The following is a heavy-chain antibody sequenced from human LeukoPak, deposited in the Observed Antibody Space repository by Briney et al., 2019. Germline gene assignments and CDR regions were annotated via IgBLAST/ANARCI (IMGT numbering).Heavy chain of an antibody. J-gene: IGHJ4*02. D-gene: IGHD2-21*02. CDR3: AKEVDCPSDCLFFHS. Sequence: PGGSLSLSCAASGFTFDDYAMHWVRQAPGKGLEWVSGISWNSGSIDYADSVKGRFTISRDNAKNSLYLQMNSLRPEDTALYYCAKEVDCPSDCLFFHSWGQGTLVTVSS. CDR1: GFTFDDYA. V-gene: IGHV3-9*01. CDR2: ISWNSGSI.